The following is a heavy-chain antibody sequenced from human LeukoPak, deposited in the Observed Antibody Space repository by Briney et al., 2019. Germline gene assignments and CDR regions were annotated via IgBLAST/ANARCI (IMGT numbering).Heavy chain of an antibody. D-gene: IGHD7-27*01. V-gene: IGHV1-2*02. CDR3: ARGPHWDPHFDY. CDR2: INPNSGGT. Sequence: ASVKVSCKASGFTFTAYHMHWVRQAPGQGLGWMGWINPNSGGTNYAQKFQGRVTMTRDTSISTAYMELSGLRSDDTAVYYCARGPHWDPHFDYWGQGTLVTASS. CDR1: GFTFTAYH. J-gene: IGHJ4*02.